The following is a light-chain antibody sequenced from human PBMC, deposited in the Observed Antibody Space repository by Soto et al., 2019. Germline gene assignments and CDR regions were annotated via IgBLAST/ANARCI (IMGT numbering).Light chain of an antibody. Sequence: DIQMTQSPSSLSASVGDRVTITCRASQSIVTYLNWYLQKPGKAPKLLIYAASNLQSGVPSRFSGSGSGTDFTLPISSLQLEDFAPYFCQQSYSTPPWTFGQGTKVEIK. J-gene: IGKJ1*01. CDR1: QSIVTY. CDR3: QQSYSTPPWT. CDR2: AAS. V-gene: IGKV1-39*01.